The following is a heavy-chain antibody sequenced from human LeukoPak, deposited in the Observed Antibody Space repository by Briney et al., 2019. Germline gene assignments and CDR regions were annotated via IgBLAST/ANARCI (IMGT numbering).Heavy chain of an antibody. V-gene: IGHV4-61*01. J-gene: IGHJ5*02. Sequence: PSQTLPLTCTVSGGSISSGSYYWSWIRQPPGKGLEWIGYIYYSGSTNYNPSLKSRVTISVDTSKNQFSLELSSVTAADTAVYYCASLYYDFWSGYRAWFDPWGQGTLVTVSS. CDR2: IYYSGST. CDR3: ASLYYDFWSGYRAWFDP. CDR1: GGSISSGSYY. D-gene: IGHD3-3*01.